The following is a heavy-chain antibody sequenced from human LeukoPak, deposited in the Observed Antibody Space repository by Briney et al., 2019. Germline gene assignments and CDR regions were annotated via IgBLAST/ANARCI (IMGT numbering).Heavy chain of an antibody. D-gene: IGHD3-9*01. Sequence: SETLSLTCAVSGGSISSGGYSWSWIRQPPGKGLEWIGYIYHSGSTYYNPSLKSRVTISVDRSKNQFSLKLSSVTAADTAVYYCARGSDDILTGYYRLNYFDYWGQGTLVTVSS. J-gene: IGHJ4*02. V-gene: IGHV4-30-2*01. CDR1: GGSISSGGYS. CDR2: IYHSGST. CDR3: ARGSDDILTGYYRLNYFDY.